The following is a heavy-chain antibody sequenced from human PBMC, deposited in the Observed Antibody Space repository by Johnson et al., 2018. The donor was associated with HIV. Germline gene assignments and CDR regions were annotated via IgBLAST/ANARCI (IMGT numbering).Heavy chain of an antibody. V-gene: IGHV3-33*05. CDR3: AKDMTQFWGSFGWSETQGAFDI. CDR2: ISYAVSDK. J-gene: IGHJ3*02. CDR1: VFTFSYYG. Sequence: HVQLVESGGGVFQPGRSLRLSCAASVFTFSYYGIHWVRQAPGKGLEWVAVISYAVSDKYYSDSVKCRFTISRDNSKNTLYLQMNSLRAEDTAVYYCAKDMTQFWGSFGWSETQGAFDIWGQGTMVTVSS. D-gene: IGHD3-16*01.